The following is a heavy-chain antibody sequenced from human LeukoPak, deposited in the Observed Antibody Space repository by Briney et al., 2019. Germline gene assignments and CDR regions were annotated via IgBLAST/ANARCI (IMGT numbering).Heavy chain of an antibody. D-gene: IGHD6-6*01. CDR1: GGTFSSYA. Sequence: SVKVSCKASGGTFSSYAISWVRQAPGQGLEWMGRIIPIFGIANSAQKFQGRVTITADKSTSTAYMELSSLRSEDTAVYYCAGVEYSSSPPLSWGQGTLVTVSS. CDR3: AGVEYSSSPPLS. J-gene: IGHJ4*02. V-gene: IGHV1-69*04. CDR2: IIPIFGIA.